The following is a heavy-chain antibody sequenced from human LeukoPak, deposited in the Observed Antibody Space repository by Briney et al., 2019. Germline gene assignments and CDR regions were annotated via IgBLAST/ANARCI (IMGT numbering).Heavy chain of an antibody. CDR2: ISAYNGNI. Sequence: ASVKVSCTASGYTFTSYGISWVRQAPGQGLEWMGWISAYNGNINYAQKLQGRVTMTTDTSTSTAYMELRSLRSDDTAVYYCAREKTADSSGWDFDYWGQGTLVTVSS. CDR3: AREKTADSSGWDFDY. V-gene: IGHV1-18*01. CDR1: GYTFTSYG. D-gene: IGHD6-19*01. J-gene: IGHJ4*02.